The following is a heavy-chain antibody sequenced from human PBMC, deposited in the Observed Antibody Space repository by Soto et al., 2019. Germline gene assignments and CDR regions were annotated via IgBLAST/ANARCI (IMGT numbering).Heavy chain of an antibody. CDR2: VWYDGTTK. D-gene: IGHD3-10*01. CDR1: GSTFSNYG. J-gene: IGHJ4*02. CDR3: ATVDNYYGSVF. Sequence: QVQLVESGGGVVQPGTSLRLSCAASGSTFSNYGMHWVRQAPGKGLEWVAVVWYDGTTKFYPDSVKGRFTISRDNSNNTRDRQMNSLRVEDTAVYYCATVDNYYGSVFWGQGTLVTVSS. V-gene: IGHV3-33*01.